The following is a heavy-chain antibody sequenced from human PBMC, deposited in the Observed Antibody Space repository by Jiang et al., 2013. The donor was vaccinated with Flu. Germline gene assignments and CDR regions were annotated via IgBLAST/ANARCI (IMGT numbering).Heavy chain of an antibody. J-gene: IGHJ6*02. CDR2: ISYGGNSK. Sequence: SGISFRTSAMHWVRRGSRQGAGSGVAVISYGGNSKEYADSVKGRFTISRDNSKNTLFVQMDSLRAEDTAVYYCARSDWSDGMDVWGQGTTVIVSS. V-gene: IGHV3-30-3*01. CDR1: GISFRTSA. CDR3: ARSDWSDGMDV. D-gene: IGHD2-21*01.